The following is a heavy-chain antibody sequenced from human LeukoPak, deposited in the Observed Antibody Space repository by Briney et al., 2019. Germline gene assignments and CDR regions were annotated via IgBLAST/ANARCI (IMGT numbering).Heavy chain of an antibody. CDR3: AKSAFYDNSGYLGY. D-gene: IGHD3-22*01. J-gene: IGHJ4*02. CDR1: GFTFSNYG. Sequence: GRSLRLSCAASGFTFSNYGMHWVRQAPGKGLEWVAVISYDGGNKYYADSVKGRFTISRDTSKNTLYLQMNSLRAEDTAVYYCAKSAFYDNSGYLGYWGQGTLVTVSS. CDR2: ISYDGGNK. V-gene: IGHV3-30*18.